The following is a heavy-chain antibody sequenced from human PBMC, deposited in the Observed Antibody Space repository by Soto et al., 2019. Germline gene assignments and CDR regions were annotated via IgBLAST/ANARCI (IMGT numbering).Heavy chain of an antibody. V-gene: IGHV6-1*01. CDR3: AREREGTRRESEDSLEWFEQ. CDR1: WYSFSSNISA. Sequence: SQTLSLTCAISWYSFSSNISAFNLIRHSPSRGLELLGRTYYSSKWYNDYSVSVKIRITINPDTSKNQFSLQLNSVTPEDTAVYYCAREREGTRRESEDSLEWFEQRGDGNLVNVSS. CDR2: TYYSSKWYN. J-gene: IGHJ5*02. D-gene: IGHD3-22*01.